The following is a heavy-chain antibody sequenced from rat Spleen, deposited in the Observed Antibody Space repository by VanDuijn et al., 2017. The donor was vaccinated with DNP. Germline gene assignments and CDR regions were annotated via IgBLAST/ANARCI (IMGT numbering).Heavy chain of an antibody. CDR3: ATHYDGYYHVHY. CDR1: GFTFSDYN. D-gene: IGHD1-12*03. V-gene: IGHV5S10*01. J-gene: IGHJ2*01. CDR2: IVYDGSST. Sequence: EVQLVESGGGLVQPGRSLKLSCAASGFTFSDYNMAWVRQSPKKGLEWVATIVYDGSSTYYRDSVKGRFTISRDNAKSTLYLQMDSLRSEDTATYYSATHYDGYYHVHYWGQGVIVTVSA.